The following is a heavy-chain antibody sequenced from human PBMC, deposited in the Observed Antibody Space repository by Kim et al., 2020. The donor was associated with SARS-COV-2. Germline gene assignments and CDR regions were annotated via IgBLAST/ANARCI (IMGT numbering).Heavy chain of an antibody. Sequence: TGYAKKFKGRGTMTRDTSIDTAYMELSSLTSDDTAVYYCARNPEFTEDLEYWGQGTRVTVSS. V-gene: IGHV1-8*01. CDR3: ARNPEFTEDLEY. CDR2: T. D-gene: IGHD1-1*01. J-gene: IGHJ4*02.